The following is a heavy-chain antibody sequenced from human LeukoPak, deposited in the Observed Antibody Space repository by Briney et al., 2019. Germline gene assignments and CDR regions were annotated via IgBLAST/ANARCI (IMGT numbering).Heavy chain of an antibody. CDR3: ARGKYCTNGVCYHYYYYYMDV. CDR1: GFTFSSYW. D-gene: IGHD2-8*01. Sequence: PGGSLRLSCTASGFTFSSYWMSWVRQAPGKGLEWVANIKQDGSEKYYVDSVKGRFTISRDNAKNSLYLQVNSLRAEDTAVYYCARGKYCTNGVCYHYYYYYMDVWGKGTTVTVSS. CDR2: IKQDGSEK. V-gene: IGHV3-7*04. J-gene: IGHJ6*03.